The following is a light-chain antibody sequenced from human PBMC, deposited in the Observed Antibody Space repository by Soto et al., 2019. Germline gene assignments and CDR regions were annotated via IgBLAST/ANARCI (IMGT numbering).Light chain of an antibody. CDR2: AAS. CDR1: QDIISY. CDR3: QQLNSYPLT. Sequence: DVQLTQSPSFLSASVGDRVTITCRASQDIISYLAWYQQKPGKAPKFLVYAASTLQSGVTSRFSGRGSGTEFTLTISSLQPEDFATYYCQQLNSYPLTFGGGTKVEIK. J-gene: IGKJ4*01. V-gene: IGKV1-9*01.